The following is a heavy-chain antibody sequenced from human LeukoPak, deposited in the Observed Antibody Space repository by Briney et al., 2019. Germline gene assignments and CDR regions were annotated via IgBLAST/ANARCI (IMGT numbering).Heavy chain of an antibody. D-gene: IGHD3-9*01. J-gene: IGHJ5*02. Sequence: PSETLSLTCTVSGGSISSYYWSWIRQPPGKGLEWTGYIYYSGSTNYNPSLKSRVTISVDTSKNQFSLKLSSVTAADTAVYYCAREYYDILTGYSNYNWFDPWGQGTLVTVSS. CDR2: IYYSGST. CDR1: GGSISSYY. V-gene: IGHV4-59*01. CDR3: AREYYDILTGYSNYNWFDP.